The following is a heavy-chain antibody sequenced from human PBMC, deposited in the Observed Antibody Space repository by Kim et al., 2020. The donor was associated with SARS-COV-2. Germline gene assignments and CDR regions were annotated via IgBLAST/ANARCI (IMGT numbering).Heavy chain of an antibody. J-gene: IGHJ5*02. CDR2: IDPSDSYT. CDR3: ARLQDIVVVANWFDP. Sequence: GESLKISCKGSGYSFTSYWISWVRQMPGKGLEWMGRIDPSDSYTNYSPSFQGHVTISADKSISTAYLQWSSLKASDTAMYYCARLQDIVVVANWFDPWGQGTLVTVSS. CDR1: GYSFTSYW. D-gene: IGHD2-15*01. V-gene: IGHV5-10-1*01.